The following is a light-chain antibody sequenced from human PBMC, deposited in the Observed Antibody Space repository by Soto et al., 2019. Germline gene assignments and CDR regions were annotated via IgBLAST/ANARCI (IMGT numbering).Light chain of an antibody. CDR2: EVH. J-gene: IGLJ2*01. Sequence: QSALTQPPSASGSPGQSVTISCAGTGSDIAVYDFVSWYQQHPDKAPKLIIYEVHKRPSGVPDRFSASKSGSTASLTVSGLQAEDEADYYSSSFAGDNTLVFGGGTKVTVL. CDR1: GSDIAVYDF. V-gene: IGLV2-8*01. CDR3: SSFAGDNTLV.